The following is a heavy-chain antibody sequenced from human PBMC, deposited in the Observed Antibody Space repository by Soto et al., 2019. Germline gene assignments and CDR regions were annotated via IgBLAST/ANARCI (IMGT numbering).Heavy chain of an antibody. J-gene: IGHJ4*02. CDR1: GGSISSGDYY. CDR3: VRGSYYYGSGSSLGYFDY. D-gene: IGHD3-10*01. CDR2: IYYSGST. V-gene: IGHV4-30-4*01. Sequence: SETLSLTCTVSGGSISSGDYYWSWIRQPPGKGLEWIGYIYYSGSTYYNPSLKSRVTISVDTSKNQFSLKLSSVTAADTAVYYCVRGSYYYGSGSSLGYFDYWGQGTLVTVSS.